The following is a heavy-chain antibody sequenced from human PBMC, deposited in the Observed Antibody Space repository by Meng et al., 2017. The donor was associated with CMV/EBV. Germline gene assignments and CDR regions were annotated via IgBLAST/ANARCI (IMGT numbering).Heavy chain of an antibody. Sequence: VHVQGSAPGLWKPSVTLSLTCTVSGGSISSYYWSWIRQPPGKGLEWIGYIYYSGSTNYNPSLKSRVTISVDTSKNQFSLKLSSVTAADTAVYYCASVGSTTPYFDYWGQGTLVTVSS. CDR2: IYYSGST. J-gene: IGHJ4*02. CDR3: ASVGSTTPYFDY. D-gene: IGHD2-2*01. V-gene: IGHV4-59*01. CDR1: GGSISSYY.